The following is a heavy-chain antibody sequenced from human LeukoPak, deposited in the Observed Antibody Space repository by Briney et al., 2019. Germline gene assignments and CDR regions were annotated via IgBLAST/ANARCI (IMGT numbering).Heavy chain of an antibody. V-gene: IGHV1-46*01. CDR3: ARGGYSGSFYNPRSYGMDV. Sequence: ASVKVSCKASGYTFTGYYLHWVRQAPGQGLAWMGIINPSGGTTRYVEKFQGRVTMTRDTSASTVYMELSSLRSEDTAVYYCARGGYSGSFYNPRSYGMDVWGQGTTVIVSS. J-gene: IGHJ6*02. CDR2: INPSGGTT. CDR1: GYTFTGYY. D-gene: IGHD3-10*01.